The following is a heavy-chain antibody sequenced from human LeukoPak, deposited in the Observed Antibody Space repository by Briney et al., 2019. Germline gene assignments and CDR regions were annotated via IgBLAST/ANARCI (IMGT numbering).Heavy chain of an antibody. CDR3: ARGTVLRWSGYYNP. CDR2: IYYSGST. CDR1: GGSISSGGYY. Sequence: SQTLSLTCTVSGGSISSGGYYWSWIRQHPGKGLEWIGYIYYSGSTYYNPSLKSRVTISVDTSKNQFSLKLSSVTAADTAVYYCARGTVLRWSGYYNPWGQGTLVTVSS. V-gene: IGHV4-31*03. D-gene: IGHD3-3*01. J-gene: IGHJ5*02.